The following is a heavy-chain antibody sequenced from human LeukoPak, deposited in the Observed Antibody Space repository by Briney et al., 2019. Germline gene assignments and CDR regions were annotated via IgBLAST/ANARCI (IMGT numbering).Heavy chain of an antibody. CDR2: ISGSGGST. J-gene: IGHJ6*04. CDR1: GFSLTNFD. D-gene: IGHD3-3*01. Sequence: GSLRLSCAASGFSLTNFDMNWIRQAPGKGLEWVSAISGSGGSTYYADSVKGRFTISRDNSKNTLYLLMNSLRAEDTAVYYCAKLDYYDFWSGYGPGDVWGKGTTVTVSS. CDR3: AKLDYYDFWSGYGPGDV. V-gene: IGHV3-23*01.